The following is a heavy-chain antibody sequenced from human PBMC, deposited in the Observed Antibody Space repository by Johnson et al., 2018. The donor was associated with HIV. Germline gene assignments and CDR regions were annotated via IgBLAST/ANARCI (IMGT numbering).Heavy chain of an antibody. CDR1: GFTFSSYD. CDR2: IGTAGDT. Sequence: VQLVESGGGLVQPGESLRLSCAASGFTFSSYDMHWVRQATGKGLEWVSAIGTAGDTYYPGSVKGRFTISRDNSKNTLYLQMNSLRAEDTAVYYCARDRGGIAEQSGAFDIWGQGTMVTVSS. CDR3: ARDRGGIAEQSGAFDI. D-gene: IGHD6-13*01. V-gene: IGHV3-13*01. J-gene: IGHJ3*02.